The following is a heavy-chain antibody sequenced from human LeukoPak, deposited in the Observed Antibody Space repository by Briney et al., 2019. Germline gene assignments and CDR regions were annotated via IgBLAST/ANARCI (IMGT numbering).Heavy chain of an antibody. Sequence: GESLKISCKGSGYSFTSYWIGWVRQMPGKGLEWTGIIYPGDSDTRYSPSFQGQVTISADKSISTAYLQWSSLKASDTAMYYCARQMRVPAAMGYDAFDIWGQGTMVTVSS. CDR1: GYSFTSYW. D-gene: IGHD2-2*01. CDR2: IYPGDSDT. V-gene: IGHV5-51*01. J-gene: IGHJ3*02. CDR3: ARQMRVPAAMGYDAFDI.